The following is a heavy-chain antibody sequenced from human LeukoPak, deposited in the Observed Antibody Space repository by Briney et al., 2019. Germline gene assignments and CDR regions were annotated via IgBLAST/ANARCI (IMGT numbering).Heavy chain of an antibody. Sequence: SETLSLTCTVSGASISSYYWSWIRQPPGKGLEWIGYIYYSGSTNYNPSLKSRVTISVDTSKNQFSLKLTSVTAADTAVYYCARAIRVIAAVSTGYYFDYWGQGTLVTVSS. V-gene: IGHV4-59*01. CDR1: GASISSYY. CDR3: ARAIRVIAAVSTGYYFDY. CDR2: IYYSGST. J-gene: IGHJ4*02. D-gene: IGHD2-15*01.